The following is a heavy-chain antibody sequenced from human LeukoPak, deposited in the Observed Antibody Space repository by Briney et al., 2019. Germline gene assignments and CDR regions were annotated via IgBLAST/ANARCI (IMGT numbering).Heavy chain of an antibody. CDR3: ARDPYCSGGSCYPFDY. Sequence: SETLSLTCAVSGYSISSGYFWGWIRQPPGKGLEWIGSMYHSGSTYNNPSLKSRVTISVDTSKNQFSLKLRSVTAADTAVYYCARDPYCSGGSCYPFDYWGQGTLVTVSS. D-gene: IGHD2-15*01. CDR1: GYSISSGYF. CDR2: MYHSGST. J-gene: IGHJ4*02. V-gene: IGHV4-38-2*02.